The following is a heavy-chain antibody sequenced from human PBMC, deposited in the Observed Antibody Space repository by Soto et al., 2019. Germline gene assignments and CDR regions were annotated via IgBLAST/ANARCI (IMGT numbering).Heavy chain of an antibody. CDR2: IVPIYGIP. J-gene: IGHJ6*02. D-gene: IGHD1-1*01. V-gene: IGHV1-69*13. CDR3: AKGPNWNARYYYYGMDV. CDR1: GGTFNTHA. Sequence: SVKVSCKTSGGTFNTHAISWVRQAPGHGFEWMGGIVPIYGIPSHAQKFQGRVTITADEPTTTVYMELSSLRSDDTAVYYCAKGPNWNARYYYYGMDVWGQGTTVTVSS.